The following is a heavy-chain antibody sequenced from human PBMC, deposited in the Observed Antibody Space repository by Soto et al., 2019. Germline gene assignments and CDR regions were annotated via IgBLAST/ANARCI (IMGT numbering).Heavy chain of an antibody. J-gene: IGHJ3*02. CDR1: GFTFSSYG. V-gene: IGHV3-33*01. D-gene: IGHD5-12*01. CDR3: ARGRDGYNFSAFDI. Sequence: GGSLRLSCAASGFTFSSYGMHWVRQAPGKGLEWVAVIWYDGSNKYYADSVKGRFTISRDNSKNTLYLQMNSLRAEDTAVYYSARGRDGYNFSAFDIWGQGTTAPV. CDR2: IWYDGSNK.